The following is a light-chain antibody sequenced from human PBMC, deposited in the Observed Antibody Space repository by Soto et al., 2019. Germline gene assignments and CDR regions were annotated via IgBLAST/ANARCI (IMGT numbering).Light chain of an antibody. CDR2: EGS. V-gene: IGLV2-23*01. CDR1: SGDVGTYNL. J-gene: IGLJ2*01. Sequence: QSALTQPASVSGSPGQSITISCTGTSGDVGTYNLVSWYQHHPGKAPKLMIYEGSNRPSGVSHRFSGSQSGNTASLTISGLQAEGEADYYCSSYAGAVAFGGGTKLTVL. CDR3: SSYAGAVA.